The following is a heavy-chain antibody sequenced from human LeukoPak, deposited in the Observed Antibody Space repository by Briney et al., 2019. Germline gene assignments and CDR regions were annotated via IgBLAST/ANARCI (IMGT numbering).Heavy chain of an antibody. CDR1: GGSISSSSYY. CDR3: ARASPYYYDSSGYYY. J-gene: IGHJ4*02. Sequence: SETLSLTCTVSGGSISSSSYYWSWIRQPPGKGLEWIGEINHSGSTNYNPSLKSRVTISVDTSKNQFSLKLSSVTAADTAVYYCARASPYYYDSSGYYYWGQGTLVTVSS. CDR2: INHSGST. D-gene: IGHD3-22*01. V-gene: IGHV4-39*07.